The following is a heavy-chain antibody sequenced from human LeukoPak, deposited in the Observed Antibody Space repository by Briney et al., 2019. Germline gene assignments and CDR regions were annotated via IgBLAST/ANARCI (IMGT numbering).Heavy chain of an antibody. J-gene: IGHJ4*02. CDR1: GYSFTSYW. V-gene: IGHV5-51*01. CDR2: IYPGDSDT. CDR3: ASSRARYCSSTSCYTGALDY. D-gene: IGHD2-2*02. Sequence: GESLKISCKGSGYSFTSYWIGWVRQMPGKGLEWMGIIYPGDSDTRYSPSFQGQVTISADKSISTAYLQWSSLKASDTAMYYCASSRARYCSSTSCYTGALDYWGQGTLVTVSS.